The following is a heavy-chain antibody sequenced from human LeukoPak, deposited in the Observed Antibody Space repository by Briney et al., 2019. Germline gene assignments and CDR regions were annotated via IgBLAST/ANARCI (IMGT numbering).Heavy chain of an antibody. CDR1: GGAFSSYA. D-gene: IGHD6-19*01. CDR2: IIPIFGTA. V-gene: IGHV1-69*01. J-gene: IGHJ6*02. CDR3: ARERYSSGWYDYYYGMDV. Sequence: SVKVSCKASGGAFSSYAISWVRQAPGQGLEWMGGIIPIFGTANYAQKFQGRVTITADEFTSTAYMELSSLRSEDTAVYYCARERYSSGWYDYYYGMDVWGQGTTVTVSS.